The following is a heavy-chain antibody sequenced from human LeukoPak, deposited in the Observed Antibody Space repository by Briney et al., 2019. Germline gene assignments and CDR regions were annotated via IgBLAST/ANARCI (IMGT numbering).Heavy chain of an antibody. CDR3: ARAVAAAGRGWWFDP. CDR1: GFTFSSYS. V-gene: IGHV3-21*01. Sequence: GGSLTLSCAASGFTFSSYSMNWVRQAPGKGLEWVSSISSSSSYIYYADSVKGRFTISRDNAKNSLYLQMNSLRAEDTAVYYCARAVAAAGRGWWFDPWGQGTLVTVSS. J-gene: IGHJ5*02. D-gene: IGHD6-13*01. CDR2: ISSSSSYI.